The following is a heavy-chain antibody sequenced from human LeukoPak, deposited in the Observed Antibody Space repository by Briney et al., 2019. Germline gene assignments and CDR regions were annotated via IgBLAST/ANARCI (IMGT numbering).Heavy chain of an antibody. CDR1: GGSISSYY. CDR2: IYYSGGT. J-gene: IGHJ3*02. D-gene: IGHD3-22*01. V-gene: IGHV4-59*01. Sequence: SETLSLTCTVSGGSISSYYWNWIRQPPGKGLEWIGYIYYSGGTNYNPSLKSRVTISLDTFKIQFSLKLSSVTAADTAVYYCAGASLYYDSSGQRTFDIWGQGTMVTVSP. CDR3: AGASLYYDSSGQRTFDI.